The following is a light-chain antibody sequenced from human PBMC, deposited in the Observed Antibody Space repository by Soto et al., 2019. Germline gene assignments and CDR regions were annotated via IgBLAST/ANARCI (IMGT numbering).Light chain of an antibody. CDR3: QQCYNTPYT. J-gene: IGKJ2*01. CDR2: VAS. CDR1: QTIINY. V-gene: IGKV1-39*01. Sequence: DTQMTQSPSSLSASVGDRVTITCRASQTIINYLNWYQQNPGKAPKLLIYVASSLQSGVPSRFSGSGSETDFTLPISNLQPEDFATYYCQQCYNTPYTFGQGTKLEI.